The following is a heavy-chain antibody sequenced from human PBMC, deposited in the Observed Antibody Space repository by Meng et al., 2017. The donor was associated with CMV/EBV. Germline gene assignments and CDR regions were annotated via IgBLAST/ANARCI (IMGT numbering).Heavy chain of an antibody. J-gene: IGHJ6*02. D-gene: IGHD3-3*01. Sequence: SQTLSLTCAFSGDSVPINSAVWTWIRQSPSRGLEWLGRTYYRSRWYNEYAASVKSRITINPDTSKNQFSLQWNSVTPENTAVYYCAIDSDGLEYAGDLYYYYGMDVWGQGTTVTVSS. CDR2: TYYRSRWYN. CDR1: GDSVPINSAV. CDR3: AIDSDGLEYAGDLYYYYGMDV. V-gene: IGHV6-1*01.